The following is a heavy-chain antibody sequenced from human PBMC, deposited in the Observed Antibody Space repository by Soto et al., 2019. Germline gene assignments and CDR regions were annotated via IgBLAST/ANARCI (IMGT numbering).Heavy chain of an antibody. V-gene: IGHV2-5*02. J-gene: IGHJ4*02. D-gene: IGHD3-22*01. CDR1: GFSLSTSGVG. CDR2: IYWDDDK. Sequence: QITLKESGPTLVKPTQTLTLTCTFSGFSLSTSGVGVGSIRQPPGKALEWLALIYWDDDKRYSPSLKSSLTITKDTSKNQVVLTMTHMDPVDTGTYYCALDNLGYPFDYWGQGTLVTVSS. CDR3: ALDNLGYPFDY.